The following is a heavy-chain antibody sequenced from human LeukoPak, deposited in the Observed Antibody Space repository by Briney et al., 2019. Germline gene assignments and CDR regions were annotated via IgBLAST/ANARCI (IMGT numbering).Heavy chain of an antibody. D-gene: IGHD3-10*01. CDR2: ISGSGGST. V-gene: IGHV3-23*01. CDR1: GFTFSSYA. Sequence: GGSLRLSCAASGFTFSSYAMSWVRQAPGKGLEWVSAISGSGGSTYYADSVKGRFNLSRDNAKNSLYLQMSTLRSEDTALYYCAAGAGITRYWGQGTLVTVSS. CDR3: AAGAGITRY. J-gene: IGHJ4*02.